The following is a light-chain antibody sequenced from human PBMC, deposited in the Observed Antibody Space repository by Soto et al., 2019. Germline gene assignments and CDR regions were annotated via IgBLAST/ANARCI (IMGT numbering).Light chain of an antibody. V-gene: IGKV1-39*01. J-gene: IGKJ1*01. CDR3: QRSYGSPPWT. CDR1: HTISIF. CDR2: GSS. Sequence: DIQMTQSPSSLSASVGDRFTITCRASHTISIFLNWYQQKPGKAPKLLIYGSSTLQGGVPSRFSGSGSGTDFTLTISRLQPEEFATYYCQRSYGSPPWTFGQGTKVDIK.